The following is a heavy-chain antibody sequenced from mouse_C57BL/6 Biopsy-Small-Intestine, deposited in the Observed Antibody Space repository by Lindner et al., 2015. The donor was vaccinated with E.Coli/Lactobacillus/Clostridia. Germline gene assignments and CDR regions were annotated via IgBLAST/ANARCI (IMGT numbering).Heavy chain of an antibody. CDR3: ARIYDYDVGYFDY. D-gene: IGHD2-4*01. CDR2: INPNNGGT. CDR1: GYTFTDYN. J-gene: IGHJ2*01. V-gene: IGHV1-22*01. Sequence: EVQLQESGPELVKPGASVKMSCKASGYTFTDYNMHWVKQSHGKSLEWIGYINPNNGGTSYNQKFKGKATLTVNKSSSTAHMELRSLTSEDSAVYYCARIYDYDVGYFDYWGQGTTLTVSS.